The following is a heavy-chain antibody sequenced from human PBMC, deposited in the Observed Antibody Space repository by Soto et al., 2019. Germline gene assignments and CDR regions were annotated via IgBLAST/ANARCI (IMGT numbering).Heavy chain of an antibody. J-gene: IGHJ6*02. CDR2: IHYSGST. D-gene: IGHD6-13*01. CDR1: GGSISSYY. V-gene: IGHV4-59*01. Sequence: SETLSLTCTVSGGSISSYYWSWIRQPPGKGLEWIGYIHYSGSTNYNPSLKSLVTIAVDTSQNQFSLKLSSVTAADTAVYYCAREKWGIAAAGSAHYYYYGMDVWGQGTTVTVSS. CDR3: AREKWGIAAAGSAHYYYYGMDV.